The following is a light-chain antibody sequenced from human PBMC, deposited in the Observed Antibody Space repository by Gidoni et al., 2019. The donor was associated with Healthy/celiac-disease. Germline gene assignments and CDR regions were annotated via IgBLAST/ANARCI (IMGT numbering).Light chain of an antibody. CDR2: DAS. Sequence: DIEMTQSPSSLSASVGDRVTITCQASQDISNYLNWYQQKPGQAPQLLIYDASNLETGVPSRFSGSGSGTDFTFTISSLQPEDIATYYCQQYDNPPITFGQGTRLEIK. J-gene: IGKJ5*01. CDR1: QDISNY. V-gene: IGKV1-33*01. CDR3: QQYDNPPIT.